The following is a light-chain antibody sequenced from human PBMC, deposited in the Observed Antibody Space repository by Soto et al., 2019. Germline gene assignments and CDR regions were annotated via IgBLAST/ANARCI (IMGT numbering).Light chain of an antibody. CDR1: QSISSY. V-gene: IGKV1-39*01. CDR3: QQYNSYSWT. J-gene: IGKJ1*01. CDR2: AAS. Sequence: EIQMTQSPASLSASVGDRVTITCRASQSISSYLNWYQQKPGKAPKLLIYAASSLQSGVPSRFSGSGSGTDFTLTISSLQPEDVATYYCQQYNSYSWTFGQGTKVDI.